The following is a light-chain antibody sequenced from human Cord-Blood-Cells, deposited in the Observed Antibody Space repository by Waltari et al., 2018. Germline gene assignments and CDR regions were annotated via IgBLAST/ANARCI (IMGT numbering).Light chain of an antibody. CDR3: QQYNNWPFT. J-gene: IGKJ3*01. Sequence: EIVMTQSPATLSVSPGERATLPCRASQSVSSNLAWYQQQPGQAPRLLIYGASTRATGIPARFSGSGSGTEVTLTISSLQSEDFAVYYCQQYNNWPFTFGPGTKVDIK. V-gene: IGKV3-15*01. CDR2: GAS. CDR1: QSVSSN.